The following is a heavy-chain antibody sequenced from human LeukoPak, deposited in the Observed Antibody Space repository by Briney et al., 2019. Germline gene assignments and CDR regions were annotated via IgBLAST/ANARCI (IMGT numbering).Heavy chain of an antibody. Sequence: GGSLRLSCAASGFTFSSYSMNCVRQAPGKGLEWVSYISSSSSTIYYADSVKGRFTISRDNAKNSLYLQMNSLRAEDTAVYYCARMAADCGGGSCYSGAFDIWGQGTMVTVSS. CDR1: GFTFSSYS. CDR3: ARMAADCGGGSCYSGAFDI. CDR2: ISSSSSTI. J-gene: IGHJ3*02. D-gene: IGHD2-15*01. V-gene: IGHV3-48*01.